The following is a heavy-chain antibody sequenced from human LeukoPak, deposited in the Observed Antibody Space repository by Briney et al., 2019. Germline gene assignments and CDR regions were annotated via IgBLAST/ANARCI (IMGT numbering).Heavy chain of an antibody. CDR1: GFIVSSNY. CDR2: ISRSGSST. D-gene: IGHD3-9*01. CDR3: AKGGDILTGYYLYWYFDL. J-gene: IGHJ2*01. V-gene: IGHV3-23*01. Sequence: GGSLRLSCAASGFIVSSNYINWVRQAPGKGLEWVSAISRSGSSTDYADSVKGRFTISRDNSKNTLYLQMNSLRPEDTAVYYCAKGGDILTGYYLYWYFDLWGRGTLVTVSS.